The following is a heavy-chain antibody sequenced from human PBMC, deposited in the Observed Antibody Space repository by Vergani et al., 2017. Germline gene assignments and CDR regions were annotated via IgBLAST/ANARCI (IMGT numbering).Heavy chain of an antibody. CDR3: ARDPTRRYYYYYMDV. V-gene: IGHV3-23*01. CDR2: ISGSGGST. J-gene: IGHJ6*03. CDR1: GFTFSSYA. Sequence: EVQLLESGGGLVQPGGSLRLSCAASGFTFSSYAMSWVRQAPGKGLEWVSAISGSGGSTYYADSVKGRFTISRDNSKNTLYLQMNSLRAEDTAVYYCARDPTRRYYYYYMDVWGKGTTVTVSS.